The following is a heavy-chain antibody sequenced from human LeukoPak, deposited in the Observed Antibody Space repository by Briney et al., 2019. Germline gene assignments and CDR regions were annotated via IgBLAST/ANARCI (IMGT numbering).Heavy chain of an antibody. CDR3: ARSGYSYGYVISDVDY. Sequence: GASVKVSCKASGYTFTSYGISWVRQAPGQGLEWMGWISAYNGNTNYAQKLQGRVTMTPDTSTSTAYMELRSLRSDDTAVYYCARSGYSYGYVISDVDYWGQGTLVTVSS. J-gene: IGHJ4*02. CDR2: ISAYNGNT. CDR1: GYTFTSYG. V-gene: IGHV1-18*01. D-gene: IGHD5-18*01.